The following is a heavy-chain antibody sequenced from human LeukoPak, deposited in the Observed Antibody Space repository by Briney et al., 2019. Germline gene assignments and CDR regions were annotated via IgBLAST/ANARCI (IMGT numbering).Heavy chain of an antibody. J-gene: IGHJ4*02. Sequence: ASVKVSCKASGYTFTSYGITWVRQAPGQGLEWMAWISGYNGNTNYAQNLQSRVTMTTDTSTSTAYMDLKSLRSDDTAVYYCARVNIDWRVYYFDYWGQGTLVTVSS. CDR2: ISGYNGNT. D-gene: IGHD1-1*01. CDR1: GYTFTSYG. V-gene: IGHV1-18*01. CDR3: ARVNIDWRVYYFDY.